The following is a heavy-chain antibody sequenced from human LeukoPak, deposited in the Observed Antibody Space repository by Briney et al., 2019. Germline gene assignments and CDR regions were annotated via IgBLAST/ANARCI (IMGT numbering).Heavy chain of an antibody. J-gene: IGHJ4*02. Sequence: PGGSLRLSCAASGCNFRGYSMNWVRQAPGKGLEWVSYISSSTINIYYADSVKGRFTISRDDAKNSLYLQMNSLRDEDTAVYYCARDGYAKFDYWGQGTLVTVSS. CDR3: ARDGYAKFDY. D-gene: IGHD5-18*01. V-gene: IGHV3-48*02. CDR2: ISSSTINI. CDR1: GCNFRGYS.